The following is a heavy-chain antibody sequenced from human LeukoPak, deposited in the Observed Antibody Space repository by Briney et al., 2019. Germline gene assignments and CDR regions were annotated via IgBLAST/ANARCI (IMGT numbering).Heavy chain of an antibody. CDR1: GFTFSSYA. D-gene: IGHD4-17*01. CDR2: ISGSGGST. V-gene: IGHV3-23*01. J-gene: IGHJ4*02. Sequence: GGSLRLSCGASGFTFSSYAMSWVRQAPGKGLEWVSAISGSGGSTYYADSVKGRFTISRDNSKNTLYLQMNSLRAEDTAVYYCAKDLQPHPAYGERYFDYWRQGTLVTVSS. CDR3: AKDLQPHPAYGERYFDY.